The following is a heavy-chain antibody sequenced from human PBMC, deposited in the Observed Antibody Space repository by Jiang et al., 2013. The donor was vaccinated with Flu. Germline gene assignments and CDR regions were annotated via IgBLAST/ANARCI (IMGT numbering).Heavy chain of an antibody. CDR3: ARVGGETRTYYYDSSGYYYAT. V-gene: IGHV1-69*01. D-gene: IGHD3-22*01. J-gene: IGHJ5*02. CDR1: GGTFGSYA. CDR2: IIPIFGTA. Sequence: SGAEVKKPGSSVKVSCKASGGTFGSYAISWVRQAPGQGLEWMGGIIPIFGTANYAQKFQGRVTITADESTSTAYMELSSLRSEDTAVYYCARVGGETRTYYYDSSGYYYATWGQGTLVTVSS.